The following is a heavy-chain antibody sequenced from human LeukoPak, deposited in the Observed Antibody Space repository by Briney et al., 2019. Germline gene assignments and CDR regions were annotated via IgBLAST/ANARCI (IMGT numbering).Heavy chain of an antibody. CDR1: GYTLTESS. CDR3: VTDIRSGWRNY. V-gene: IGHV1-24*01. CDR2: SDPEEGEA. Sequence: GASVKVSCKVSGYTLTESSVHWVRQPPGKGLEWMGGSDPEEGEAIYAPKIQGRVTMTEDTSTDTAYLELRSLRSDDTAVYYCVTDIRSGWRNYWGQGTLITVSS. J-gene: IGHJ4*02. D-gene: IGHD6-19*01.